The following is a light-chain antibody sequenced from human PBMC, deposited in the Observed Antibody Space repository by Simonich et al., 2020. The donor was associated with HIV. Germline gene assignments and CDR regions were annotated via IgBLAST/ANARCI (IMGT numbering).Light chain of an antibody. CDR1: RSNIGAGYD. V-gene: IGLV1-40*01. J-gene: IGLJ3*02. Sequence: QSVLTQPPSVSGAPGLRVTISCTGTRSNIGAGYDVPWYQQLPGTAPKLLIHGDNNRPSGVPDRFSGSKSGTSASLAITGLRAEDEADYYCQSYDSSLSGWVFGGGTRVTVL. CDR3: QSYDSSLSGWV. CDR2: GDN.